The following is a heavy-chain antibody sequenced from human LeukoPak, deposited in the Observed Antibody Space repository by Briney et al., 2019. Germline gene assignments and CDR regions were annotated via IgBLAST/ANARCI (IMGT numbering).Heavy chain of an antibody. CDR1: GFTFSNYW. D-gene: IGHD2-15*01. V-gene: IGHV3-7*03. Sequence: GGSLRLSCAASGFTFSNYWMSWVRQAPGKGLEWVASIKQDGSEKYYVDSVKGRFTISRDNAKSSLYLQMNSLRAEDTAVYYCVRDVGAFDYWGQGTLVTVSS. J-gene: IGHJ4*02. CDR2: IKQDGSEK. CDR3: VRDVGAFDY.